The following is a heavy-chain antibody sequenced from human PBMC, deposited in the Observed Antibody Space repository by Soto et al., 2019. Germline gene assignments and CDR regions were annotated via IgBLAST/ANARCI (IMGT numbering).Heavy chain of an antibody. CDR2: INAGNGNT. CDR1: GYTFTSYA. J-gene: IGHJ3*02. V-gene: IGHV1-3*01. CDR3: ARKNTDYDILTGYFFPSPIDAFDI. D-gene: IGHD3-9*01. Sequence: GASVKVSCKASGYTFTSYAMHWVRQAPGQRLEWMAWINAGNGNTKYSQKFQGRVTITRDTSTSTAYMELRSLRSDDTAVYYCARKNTDYDILTGYFFPSPIDAFDIWGQGTMVTVSS.